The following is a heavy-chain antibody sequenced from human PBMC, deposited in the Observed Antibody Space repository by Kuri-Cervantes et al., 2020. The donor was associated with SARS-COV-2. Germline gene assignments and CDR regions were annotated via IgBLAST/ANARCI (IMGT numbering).Heavy chain of an antibody. CDR1: GFTVSSYA. D-gene: IGHD1-26*01. CDR2: ISYDGSNK. V-gene: IGHV3-30-3*01. J-gene: IGHJ6*03. Sequence: GGSLRLSCAASGFTVSSYAMHWVRQAPGKGLEWVAVISYDGSNKYYADSVKGRFTISRDNSKNTLYLQMNSLRGEDTAVYYCARVAGEGPIYYYYMDVWGKGTTVTVSS. CDR3: ARVAGEGPIYYYYMDV.